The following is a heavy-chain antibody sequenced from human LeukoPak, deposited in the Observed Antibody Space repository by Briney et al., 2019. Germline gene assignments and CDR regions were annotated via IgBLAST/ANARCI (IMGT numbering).Heavy chain of an antibody. CDR3: AKGPRCSGGSCYRYYYMDV. V-gene: IGHV3-23*01. Sequence: GGSLRLSCAASGFTFSSYGMSWVRQAPGKGLEWVSAISGSGGSTYYADSVKGRFTISRDNSKNTLYLQMNSLRAEDTAVYYCAKGPRCSGGSCYRYYYMDVWGKGTTVTISS. D-gene: IGHD2-15*01. CDR2: ISGSGGST. CDR1: GFTFSSYG. J-gene: IGHJ6*03.